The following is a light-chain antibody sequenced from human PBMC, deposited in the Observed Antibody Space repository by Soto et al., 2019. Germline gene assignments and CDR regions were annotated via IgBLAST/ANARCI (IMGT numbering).Light chain of an antibody. Sequence: DIQMTQSPSTLSGSVGDRVTITCRASQTISSWLAWYQQKPGKAPKLLIYKASTLKIGVPSRCSGSGSGTEFTLTISSPQPDDFAYYDWQHYNSSSHAFGEGTKVERK. V-gene: IGKV1-5*03. CDR3: QHYNSSSHA. CDR2: KAS. CDR1: QTISSW. J-gene: IGKJ1*01.